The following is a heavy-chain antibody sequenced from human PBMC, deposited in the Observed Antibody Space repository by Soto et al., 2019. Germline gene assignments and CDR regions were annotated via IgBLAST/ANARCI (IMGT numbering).Heavy chain of an antibody. J-gene: IGHJ3*02. CDR3: AKTTIFGVVTSTDAFDI. CDR1: GFTFSSYA. Sequence: EVQLLESGGGLVQPGGSLRLSCAASGFTFSSYAMSWVRQAPGKGLEWVSAISGSGGSTYYADSVKGRFTISRDNSKNTLYLQMNSLRADDTAVYYCAKTTIFGVVTSTDAFDIWGQGTMVTVSS. D-gene: IGHD3-3*01. V-gene: IGHV3-23*01. CDR2: ISGSGGST.